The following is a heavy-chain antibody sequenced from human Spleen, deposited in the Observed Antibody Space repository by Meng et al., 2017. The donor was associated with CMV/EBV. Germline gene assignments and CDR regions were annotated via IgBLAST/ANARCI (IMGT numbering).Heavy chain of an antibody. CDR3: AREGYDFWSGYGAD. CDR1: GGSISSYY. Sequence: SETLSLTCTVSGGSISSYYWSWIRQPPGKGLEWIGYIYYSGSTNYNPSLKSRVTISVDTSKNQFSLKLSSVTAADTAVYYCAREGYDFWSGYGADWGQGTLVIVSS. CDR2: IYYSGST. D-gene: IGHD3-3*01. V-gene: IGHV4-59*01. J-gene: IGHJ4*02.